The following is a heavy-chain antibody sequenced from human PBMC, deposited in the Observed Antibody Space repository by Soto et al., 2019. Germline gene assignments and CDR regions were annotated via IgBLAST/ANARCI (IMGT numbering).Heavy chain of an antibody. D-gene: IGHD3-16*01. CDR1: GFTFSSYD. Sequence: EVQLVESGGGLIQPGGSLRLSCVASGFTFSSYDMHWVRQGTGKGLEWVSVIATAGDSYHADSVKGRFTISRENAKNSLYLQMNSLRAGDTAVYYCARGILSGAGGCKYYYYGMDVWGHGTTVTVSS. CDR2: IATAGDS. V-gene: IGHV3-13*01. CDR3: ARGILSGAGGCKYYYYGMDV. J-gene: IGHJ6*02.